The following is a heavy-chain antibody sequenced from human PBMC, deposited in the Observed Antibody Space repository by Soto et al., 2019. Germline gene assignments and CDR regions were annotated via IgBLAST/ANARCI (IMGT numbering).Heavy chain of an antibody. CDR1: GGSISSSSYY. J-gene: IGHJ5*02. CDR2: IYYSGST. Sequence: SETLSLTCTVSGGSISSSSYYWGWIRQPPGKGLEWIGSIYYSGSTYYNPSLKSRVTISVDTSKNQFSLKLSSVTAADTAVYYCARSGGIAVAGTSFDPWGQVTLLTVSS. V-gene: IGHV4-39*01. CDR3: ARSGGIAVAGTSFDP. D-gene: IGHD6-19*01.